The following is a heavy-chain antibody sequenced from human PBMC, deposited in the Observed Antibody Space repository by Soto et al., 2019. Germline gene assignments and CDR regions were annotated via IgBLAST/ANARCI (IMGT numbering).Heavy chain of an antibody. V-gene: IGHV6-1*01. Sequence: QTLSLTCAISGDSVSSNSAAWNWIRQSPSRGLEWLGRTYYRSKWYNDYAVSVKSRITINPDTSKNQLSLQLNSVTPEDTAVYYCARFLSAAHGQYYYYYYGMDVWGQGTTVTVS. CDR2: TYYRSKWYN. CDR1: GDSVSSNSAA. D-gene: IGHD3-3*01. J-gene: IGHJ6*02. CDR3: ARFLSAAHGQYYYYYYGMDV.